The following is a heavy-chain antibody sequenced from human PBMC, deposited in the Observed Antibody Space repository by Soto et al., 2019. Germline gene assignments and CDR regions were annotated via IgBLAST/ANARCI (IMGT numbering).Heavy chain of an antibody. V-gene: IGHV4-59*08. CDR1: GGSISSYY. CDR3: ARHPTVTTSTHVWFDP. J-gene: IGHJ5*02. D-gene: IGHD4-17*01. Sequence: LETLSLTCTVSGGSISSYYWSWIRQPPGKGLEWIGYIYYRGSTNYNPSLKSRVTISVDTSRNQFSLKLSSVTAADTAVYYCARHPTVTTSTHVWFDPWGQGTLVTVSS. CDR2: IYYRGST.